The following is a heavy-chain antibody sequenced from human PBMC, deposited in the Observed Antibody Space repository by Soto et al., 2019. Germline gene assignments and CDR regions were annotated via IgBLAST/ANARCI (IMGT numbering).Heavy chain of an antibody. D-gene: IGHD2-2*01. J-gene: IGHJ4*02. V-gene: IGHV1-69*02. CDR1: GGTLRSYT. CDR3: ARANGYRHNTSSPDLDY. Sequence: GAPVKASCKASGGTLRSYTSSWVRQAPGQGLERMGRVIPNLGVTNYAKKFQGRFTIVVDTSTSTAYMELNSLRYEDTAVYYCARANGYRHNTSSPDLDYRGQAPLVTVPS. CDR2: VIPNLGVT.